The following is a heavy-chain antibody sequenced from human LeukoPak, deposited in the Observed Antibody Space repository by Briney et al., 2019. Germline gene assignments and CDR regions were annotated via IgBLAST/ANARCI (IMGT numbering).Heavy chain of an antibody. CDR3: ATEIQNIAGRVY. CDR1: GCSISSGYY. CDR2: LYHSGRT. V-gene: IGHV4-38-2*02. D-gene: IGHD6-6*01. Sequence: KPSETLSLTCSVSGCSISSGYYWGWIRQAPGKGLEWIGNLYHSGRTYYNPSLKSRVSISVDTSKNQFSLNLSSVTAADTAVYYCATEIQNIAGRVYWGQGTLVTVSS. J-gene: IGHJ4*02.